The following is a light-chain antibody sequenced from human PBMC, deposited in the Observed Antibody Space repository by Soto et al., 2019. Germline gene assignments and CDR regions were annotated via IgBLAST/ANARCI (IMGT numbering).Light chain of an antibody. J-gene: IGLJ7*01. CDR3: CSYAGNGAWV. CDR2: EGN. CDR1: SSDVGNYNL. V-gene: IGLV2-23*01. Sequence: QSALTQPASVSGSPGQSITVFCTGTSSDVGNYNLVSWYQHHPGEAPQLIVYEGNKRPSGVSNRFSGSKSGNTASLTFSGLQAEDEADYYCCSYAGNGAWVFGGGTQLTVL.